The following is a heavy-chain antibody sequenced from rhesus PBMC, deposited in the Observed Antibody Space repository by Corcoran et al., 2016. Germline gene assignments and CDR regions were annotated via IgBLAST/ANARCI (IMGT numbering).Heavy chain of an antibody. CDR3: AREDEGPFDY. D-gene: IGHD3-9*01. CDR1: GASISSTW. J-gene: IGHJ4*01. Sequence: QVQLQESGPGLVKPSETLSPTCTVSGASISSTWWIWIRPPPGKGLERIGESNGNSRSTNYNPSLKSRVTISKDAAKNQFSLKRSSGTAADTAVYYWAREDEGPFDYGGQGVLVTVSS. CDR2: SNGNSRST. V-gene: IGHV4-80*01.